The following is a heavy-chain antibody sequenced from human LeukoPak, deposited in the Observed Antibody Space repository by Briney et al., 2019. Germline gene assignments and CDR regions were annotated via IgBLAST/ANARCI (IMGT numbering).Heavy chain of an antibody. V-gene: IGHV4-39*01. D-gene: IGHD6-6*01. Sequence: PSETLSLTCTVSVGSISSGSYYWGWIRQPPGKGLEWIGSIYYSGSTYYNPSLKSRVTISVDTSKNQFSLKLSSVTAADTAVYYCARTGTAARSFDYWGQGTLVTVSS. CDR1: VGSISSGSYY. CDR3: ARTGTAARSFDY. J-gene: IGHJ4*02. CDR2: IYYSGST.